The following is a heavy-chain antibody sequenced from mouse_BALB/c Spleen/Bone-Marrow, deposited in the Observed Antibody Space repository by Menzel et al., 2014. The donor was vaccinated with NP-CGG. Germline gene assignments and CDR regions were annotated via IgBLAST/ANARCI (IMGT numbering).Heavy chain of an antibody. J-gene: IGHJ2*01. D-gene: IGHD2-14*01. CDR2: IDPANGNT. V-gene: IGHV14-3*02. Sequence: VQLKQSGAELVKPGASVKLSCTASGFNIKDTSMHWVKQRPEQGLEWIGRIDPANGNTKYDPKFQGKATITADTSSNTAYLQLSSLTSEDTAVYYCARYRLGTYFDYWGQGTTLTVSS. CDR3: ARYRLGTYFDY. CDR1: GFNIKDTS.